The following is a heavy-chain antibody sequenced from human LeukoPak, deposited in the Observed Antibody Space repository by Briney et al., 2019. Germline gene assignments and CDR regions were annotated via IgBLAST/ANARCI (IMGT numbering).Heavy chain of an antibody. J-gene: IGHJ4*02. CDR1: GFTFSSYG. CDR2: ISYDGSNK. V-gene: IGHV3-30*18. D-gene: IGHD5-18*01. Sequence: GRSLRLSCAASGFTFSSYGMHWVRQAPGKGLEWVAVISYDGSNKYYADSVKGRLTISRDNSKNTLYLQMNSLRAEDTAVYYCAKERCGDTAMVCEFDYWGQGTLVTVSS. CDR3: AKERCGDTAMVCEFDY.